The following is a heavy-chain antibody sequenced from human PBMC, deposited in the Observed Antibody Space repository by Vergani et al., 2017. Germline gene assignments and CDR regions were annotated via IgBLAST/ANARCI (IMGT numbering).Heavy chain of an antibody. Sequence: QVQLVQSGAEVQKPGASVTVSCKASGYTFTGYYIHWVRQPPGQGLEWMGWINLNSGGTSYAQKFQGRVTMTRDTSISTAYMELSRLRSDDTAVYYCARDRLRDNWSQGGLVTVSS. CDR2: INLNSGGT. CDR1: GYTFTGYY. J-gene: IGHJ4*02. CDR3: ARDRLRDN. V-gene: IGHV1-2*02. D-gene: IGHD5/OR15-5a*01.